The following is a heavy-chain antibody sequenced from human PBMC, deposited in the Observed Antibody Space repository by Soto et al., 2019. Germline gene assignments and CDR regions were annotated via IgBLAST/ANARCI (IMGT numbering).Heavy chain of an antibody. D-gene: IGHD3-10*01. J-gene: IGHJ3*02. CDR2: IYPGDSDT. Sequence: GESLKISCKGSGYSFTNYWIGWVRQMPGKGLEWMGIIYPGDSDTRYSPSFQGQVTISADKSISTAYLQWSSLKASDTAMYYCASPHYYGSGSYSDAFDIWGQGTMVTVSS. CDR1: GYSFTNYW. V-gene: IGHV5-51*01. CDR3: ASPHYYGSGSYSDAFDI.